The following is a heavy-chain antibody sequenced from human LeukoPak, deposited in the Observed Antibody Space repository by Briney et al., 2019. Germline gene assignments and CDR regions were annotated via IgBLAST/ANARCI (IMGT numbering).Heavy chain of an antibody. CDR1: GYTFTGYY. J-gene: IGHJ4*02. CDR3: ARDLGQWLVLLYYFDY. CDR2: INPNSGGT. V-gene: IGHV1-2*02. D-gene: IGHD6-19*01. Sequence: ASVKVSCKASGYTFTGYYMHWVRQAPGQGLEWMGWINPNSGGTNYAQKFQGRVTMTRDTSMSTAYMELSRLRSDDTAVYYCARDLGQWLVLLYYFDYWGQGTLVTVSS.